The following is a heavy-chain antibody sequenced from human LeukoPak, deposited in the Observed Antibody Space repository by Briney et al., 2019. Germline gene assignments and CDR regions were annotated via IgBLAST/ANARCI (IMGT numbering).Heavy chain of an antibody. J-gene: IGHJ4*02. D-gene: IGHD3-10*01. CDR3: TTDGAGRLVRGSPPYYY. V-gene: IGHV3-15*01. Sequence: GGSLRLSCAPSGFTFTNAWMTWVRQAPGKGLECVGRIISKSDGGTTDYIAPVKGRFTISRDDSKNTVYLQMNSLKTEDTAVYYCTTDGAGRLVRGSPPYYYWGQGSLVTVSS. CDR1: GFTFTNAW. CDR2: IISKSDGGTT.